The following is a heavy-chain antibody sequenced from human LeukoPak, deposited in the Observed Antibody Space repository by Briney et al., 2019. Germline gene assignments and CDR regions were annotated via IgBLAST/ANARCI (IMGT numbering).Heavy chain of an antibody. CDR1: GFTFSSYG. J-gene: IGHJ4*02. D-gene: IGHD3-22*01. Sequence: PGGSLRLSCAASGFTFSSYGMHWVRQAPGKGLEWVAVISYDGSNKYYADSVKGRFTISRDNSKNTLYLHMNSLRAEDTAVYYCAKDAGLYYDPKNEFDYWGQGTLVTVSS. CDR3: AKDAGLYYDPKNEFDY. V-gene: IGHV3-30*18. CDR2: ISYDGSNK.